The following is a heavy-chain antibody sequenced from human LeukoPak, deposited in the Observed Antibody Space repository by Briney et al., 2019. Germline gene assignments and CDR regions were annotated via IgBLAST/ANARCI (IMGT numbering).Heavy chain of an antibody. CDR3: ARQDYDILSGYYKGPFDY. D-gene: IGHD3-9*01. Sequence: GESLKISCKVSAYIFTSYWIGWVRQMPRKGLEWMGIIYPGDSDTRYSTSFQGQVTISADKSISTAYLQWSRLKASDSAMYYCARQDYDILSGYYKGPFDYWGQGTLVTVSS. CDR2: IYPGDSDT. J-gene: IGHJ4*02. CDR1: AYIFTSYW. V-gene: IGHV5-51*01.